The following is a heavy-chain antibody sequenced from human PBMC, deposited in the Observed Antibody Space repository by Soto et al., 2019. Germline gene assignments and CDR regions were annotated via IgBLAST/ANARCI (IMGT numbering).Heavy chain of an antibody. CDR3: VGSSGYLFDY. CDR2: IYYSGST. CDR1: GVFILSGGYY. Sequence: TRSLTSTDAGVFILSGGYYLHWIRQHPGKGLEWIGYIYYSGSTYYNPSLKSRVTISVDTSKNQFSLKLSSVTAADTSVYYCVGSSGYLFDYWGQGTLVSVSS. V-gene: IGHV4-31*03. D-gene: IGHD3-22*01. J-gene: IGHJ4*02.